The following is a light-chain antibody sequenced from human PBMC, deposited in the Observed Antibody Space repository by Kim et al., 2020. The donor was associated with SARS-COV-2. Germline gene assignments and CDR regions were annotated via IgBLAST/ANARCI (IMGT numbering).Light chain of an antibody. CDR3: QQYDSYSGYS. CDR2: KAS. CDR1: QNINSW. J-gene: IGKJ2*03. Sequence: DIQMTQSPSTLSASVGDRVTITCRASQNINSWLAWYQQKPGKAPKLLIYKASSLQDGVPSRFSGSGFGTQFTLTVRSLQPDDFATYYCQQYDSYSGYSFGQGTKLEI. V-gene: IGKV1-5*03.